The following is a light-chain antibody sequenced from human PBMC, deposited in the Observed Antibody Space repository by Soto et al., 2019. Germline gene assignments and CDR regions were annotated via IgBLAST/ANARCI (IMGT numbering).Light chain of an antibody. V-gene: IGKV3-11*01. CDR1: QSFSTY. J-gene: IGKJ2*01. Sequence: EIVLTQFPATLSLSPGEIATLSCRASQSFSTYLAWYQQKPGQAPRLLIYDASNRATGIPARFSGSGSGTDFTLTISSLQPEDFATYYCQQSYGSPPYTFGQGPRW. CDR2: DAS. CDR3: QQSYGSPPYT.